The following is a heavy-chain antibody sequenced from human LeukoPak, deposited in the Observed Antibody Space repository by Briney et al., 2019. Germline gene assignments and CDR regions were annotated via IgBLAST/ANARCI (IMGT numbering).Heavy chain of an antibody. D-gene: IGHD2-2*01. J-gene: IGHJ6*03. V-gene: IGHV3-74*01. CDR3: ARSVLGYCSSTSCNSGHNAPMAV. Sequence: GGSLRLSCAASGFTFSSYWVHWVRQAPGKGLVWVSRINSDGSSTSYADSVKGRFTISRDNAKNTLYLQMNSLRAEDTAVYYCARSVLGYCSSTSCNSGHNAPMAVWGKGTTVTVSS. CDR2: INSDGSST. CDR1: GFTFSSYW.